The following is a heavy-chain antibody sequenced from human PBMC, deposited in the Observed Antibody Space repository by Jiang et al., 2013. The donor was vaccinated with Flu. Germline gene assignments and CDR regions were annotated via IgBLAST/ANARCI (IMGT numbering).Heavy chain of an antibody. V-gene: IGHV1-18*01. CDR1: GYSFTSHG. Sequence: GAEVKKPGASVKVSCKASGYSFTSHGINWVRQAPGQGLEWMGWISVYNGNTNYAQNLQGRFTMTTDTSTSTAYMELRSLRSDDTAVYYCARVSGSAPVYYFDYWGQGALVTVSS. CDR2: ISVYNGNT. CDR3: ARVSGSAPVYYFDY. D-gene: IGHD2-15*01. J-gene: IGHJ4*02.